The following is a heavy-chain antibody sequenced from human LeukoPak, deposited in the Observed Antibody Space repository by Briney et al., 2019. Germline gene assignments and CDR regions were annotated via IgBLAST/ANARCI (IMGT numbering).Heavy chain of an antibody. CDR3: ARVWDSSSPVDV. CDR1: GFTFSSYA. D-gene: IGHD6-19*01. V-gene: IGHV3-23*01. J-gene: IGHJ6*04. Sequence: GGSLRLSCAASGFTFSSYAMSWVRQAPGKGLEWVSVISGSGDSTYYADSVKGRFTISRDNAKNSLDLQMNSLRAEDTAVYYCARVWDSSSPVDVWGKGTTVTVSS. CDR2: ISGSGDST.